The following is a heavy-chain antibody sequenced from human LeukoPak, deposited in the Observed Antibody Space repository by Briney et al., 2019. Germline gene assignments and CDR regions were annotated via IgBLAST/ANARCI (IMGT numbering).Heavy chain of an antibody. CDR2: IYYSGST. D-gene: IGHD3-22*01. Sequence: SETLSLTCTVSGGSISSYYWSWIRQPPGKGLEWIGYIYYSGSTNYNPSLKSRVTISVDTSKNQFSLKLSSVTAADTAVYYCARERNYYDSSGPRGGFDYWGQGTLVTVSS. J-gene: IGHJ4*02. CDR3: ARERNYYDSSGPRGGFDY. CDR1: GGSISSYY. V-gene: IGHV4-59*12.